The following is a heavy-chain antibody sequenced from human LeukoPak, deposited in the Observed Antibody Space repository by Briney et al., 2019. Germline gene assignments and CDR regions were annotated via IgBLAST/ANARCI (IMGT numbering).Heavy chain of an antibody. J-gene: IGHJ4*02. D-gene: IGHD3-9*01. CDR2: INPNSGGT. Sequence: GASVKVSCKASGYSFTAYYIHWVRQAPGQGLEWMGWINPNSGGTNYAQKFQGRVTMTRDTSIRTAYMEVSRLRSDDTAVYYCARSPDILTGENFDYWGQGTLVTVSS. CDR1: GYSFTAYY. V-gene: IGHV1-2*02. CDR3: ARSPDILTGENFDY.